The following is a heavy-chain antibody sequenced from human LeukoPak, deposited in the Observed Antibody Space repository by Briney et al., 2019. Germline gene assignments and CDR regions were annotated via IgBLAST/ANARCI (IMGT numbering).Heavy chain of an antibody. Sequence: SETLSLTCTVSGDSISSNHWSWLRQPPGKGLEWIGYISYSGSTSYNPSLKSRVTISVDTSKNQFSLKLSSVTAADTAVYYCARVGRGDHTWGSYSCDHWGQGTLVTVSS. V-gene: IGHV4-59*01. CDR1: GDSISSNH. CDR3: ARVGRGDHTWGSYSCDH. D-gene: IGHD3-16*01. J-gene: IGHJ4*02. CDR2: ISYSGST.